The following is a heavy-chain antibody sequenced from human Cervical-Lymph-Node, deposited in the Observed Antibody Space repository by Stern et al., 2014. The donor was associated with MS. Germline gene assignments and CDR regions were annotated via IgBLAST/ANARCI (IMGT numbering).Heavy chain of an antibody. Sequence: QVQLVQSGAEMKKPGSSMTVSCKASGGTFSSYAINWVRQAPGQGLEWMGGIFTMFGTTDYAQKFQGRVTITADESTNTAYMELSSLRSEDTAVYYCARGVVTALPYWFDPWGQGTLVTVSS. CDR2: IFTMFGTT. CDR3: ARGVVTALPYWFDP. J-gene: IGHJ5*02. V-gene: IGHV1-69*01. CDR1: GGTFSSYA. D-gene: IGHD2-21*02.